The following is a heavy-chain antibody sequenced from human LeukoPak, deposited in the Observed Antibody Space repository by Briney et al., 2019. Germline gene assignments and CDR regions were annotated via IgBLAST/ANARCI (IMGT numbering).Heavy chain of an antibody. D-gene: IGHD3-22*01. CDR1: GGSISSYY. V-gene: IGHV4-4*07. CDR2: IYTSGST. CDR3: ARFINYYDSSGYDY. J-gene: IGHJ4*02. Sequence: SETLSLTCTVSGGSISSYYWSWIRQPAGKGLEWIGRIYTSGSTNYNPSLKSRVTMSVDTSKNQFSLKLSSVTAADTAVYYCARFINYYDSSGYDYWGQGTLVTVSS.